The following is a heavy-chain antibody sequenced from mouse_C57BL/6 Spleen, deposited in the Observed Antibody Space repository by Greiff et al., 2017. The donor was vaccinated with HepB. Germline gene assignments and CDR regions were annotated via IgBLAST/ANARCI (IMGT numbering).Heavy chain of an antibody. CDR1: GYTFTSYW. CDR3: ARGLRPLYAMDY. D-gene: IGHD1-2*01. Sequence: QVQLQQPGAELVKPGASVKMSCKASGYTFTSYWITWVKQSPGQGLEWIGDIYPGSGSTNYNEKFKSKATLTVDTSSSTAYMQLSSLTSEDSAVYYCARGLRPLYAMDYWGQGTSVTVSS. J-gene: IGHJ4*01. V-gene: IGHV1-55*01. CDR2: IYPGSGST.